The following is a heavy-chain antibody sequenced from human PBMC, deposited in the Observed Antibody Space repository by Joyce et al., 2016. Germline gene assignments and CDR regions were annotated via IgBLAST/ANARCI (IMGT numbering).Heavy chain of an antibody. CDR1: GFTFRNYA. J-gene: IGHJ4*02. Sequence: QVQLVESGGGVVQPGGSLRLACAASGFTFRNYALQWVRQAPGKGVEWVAVISYDGTNNDYTDSVKGRFTISRDNSKNTVSVQVTSLSTEDTAVYYCARGEHTTSPLDYWGQGTLVTVSS. V-gene: IGHV3-30-3*01. CDR3: ARGEHTTSPLDY. D-gene: IGHD1-14*01. CDR2: ISYDGTNN.